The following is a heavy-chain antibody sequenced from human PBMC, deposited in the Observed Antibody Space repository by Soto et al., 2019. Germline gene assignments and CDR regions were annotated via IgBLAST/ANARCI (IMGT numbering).Heavy chain of an antibody. V-gene: IGHV3-23*01. CDR3: AKDDTSTKYYDFWSGYPNSFYYYGMDV. Sequence: EVQLLESGGGLVQPGGSLRLSCAASGFTFSSYAMSWVRQAPGKGLEWVSAISGSGGSTYYADSVKGRFTISRDNSKNTLYLQMNSLRAEDTAVYYCAKDDTSTKYYDFWSGYPNSFYYYGMDVWGQGTTVTVSS. D-gene: IGHD3-3*01. CDR2: ISGSGGST. J-gene: IGHJ6*02. CDR1: GFTFSSYA.